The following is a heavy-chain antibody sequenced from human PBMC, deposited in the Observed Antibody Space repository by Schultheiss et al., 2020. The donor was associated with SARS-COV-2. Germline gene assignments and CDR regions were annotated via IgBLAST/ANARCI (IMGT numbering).Heavy chain of an antibody. D-gene: IGHD2-21*02. CDR1: GGSISSYY. J-gene: IGHJ6*02. CDR3: ARDSSCGGDCYSGYYYGMDV. Sequence: SGPTLVKPTQTLSLTCTVSGGSISSYYWSWIRQPPGKGLEWIGYIYYSGSTNYNPSLKSRVTMSVDTSKNQFSLKLSSVTAADTAVYYCARDSSCGGDCYSGYYYGMDVWGQGTTVTVSS. V-gene: IGHV4-59*12. CDR2: IYYSGST.